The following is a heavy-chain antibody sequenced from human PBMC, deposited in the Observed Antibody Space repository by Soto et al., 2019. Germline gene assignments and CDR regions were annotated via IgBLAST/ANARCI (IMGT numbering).Heavy chain of an antibody. CDR3: ARGLKMLRVFGLKPYYYYYMDV. CDR2: MNPNSGDT. D-gene: IGHD3-10*01. V-gene: IGHV1-8*01. Sequence: QVHLVQSGAEVKKPGASVKVSCKASGYTFTSYDINWVRQVAGQGLEWMGWMNPNSGDTAYAQEFQGRVTMSRNTSISIAYMELSSLRPADTAVYYCARGLKMLRVFGLKPYYYYYMDVWGKGTTVTLSS. CDR1: GYTFTSYD. J-gene: IGHJ6*03.